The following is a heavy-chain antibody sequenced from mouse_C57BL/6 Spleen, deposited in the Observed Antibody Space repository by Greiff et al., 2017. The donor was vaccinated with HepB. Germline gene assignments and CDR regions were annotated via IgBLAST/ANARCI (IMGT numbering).Heavy chain of an antibody. Sequence: VKLQESGAELVKPGASVKISCKASGYAFSSYWMNWVKQRPGKGLEWIGQIYPGDGDTNYNGKFKGKATLTADKSSSTAYMQLSSLTSEDSAVYFCARGGYSNHFDYWGQGTTLTVSS. V-gene: IGHV1-80*01. CDR1: GYAFSSYW. D-gene: IGHD2-5*01. J-gene: IGHJ2*01. CDR3: ARGGYSNHFDY. CDR2: IYPGDGDT.